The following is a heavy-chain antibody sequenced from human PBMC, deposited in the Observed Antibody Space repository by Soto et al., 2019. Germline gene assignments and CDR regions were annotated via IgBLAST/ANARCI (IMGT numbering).Heavy chain of an antibody. Sequence: ESLSLTCAYDGGCLSGYYWGWIRQPPGKGLEWIGEINHSGSTNYNPSLKSRVTISVDTSKNQFSLKLSSATAADTAVYYCARGYSNYEQDHYYYYGMDVWGQGTTVTVSS. CDR2: INHSGST. J-gene: IGHJ6*02. CDR3: ARGYSNYEQDHYYYYGMDV. D-gene: IGHD4-4*01. V-gene: IGHV4-34*01. CDR1: GGCLSGYY.